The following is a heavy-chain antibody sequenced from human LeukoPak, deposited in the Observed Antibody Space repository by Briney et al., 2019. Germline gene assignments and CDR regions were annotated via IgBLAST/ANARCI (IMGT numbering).Heavy chain of an antibody. J-gene: IGHJ4*02. CDR1: GGSISSYY. V-gene: IGHV4-59*01. Sequence: SETLSLTCTVSGGSISSYYWSWIRQPPGKGLEWIGYIYYSGSTNYNPSLKSRVTISVDTSKNQFSLKLSSVTAADTAVYYCARSSNYYDSSGYYYKTRRGYYFDYWGQGTLVTLSS. D-gene: IGHD3-22*01. CDR3: ARSSNYYDSSGYYYKTRRGYYFDY. CDR2: IYYSGST.